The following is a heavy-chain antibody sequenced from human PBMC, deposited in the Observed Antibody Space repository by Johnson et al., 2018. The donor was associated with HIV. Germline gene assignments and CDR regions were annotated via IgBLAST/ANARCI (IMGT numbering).Heavy chain of an antibody. CDR3: TTDLRLLWFRFKEAFDI. CDR1: GFTFSSYW. D-gene: IGHD3-10*01. CDR2: IKSKTDGGTT. V-gene: IGHV3-15*01. Sequence: VQLVESGGGLVQPGGSLRLSCAASGFTFSSYWMSWVRQAPGKGLEWVGRIKSKTDGGTTDYAAPVKGRFTISRDDSKNTLYLQMNSLKTEDTAVYYYTTDLRLLWFRFKEAFDIWGQGTMVTVSS. J-gene: IGHJ3*02.